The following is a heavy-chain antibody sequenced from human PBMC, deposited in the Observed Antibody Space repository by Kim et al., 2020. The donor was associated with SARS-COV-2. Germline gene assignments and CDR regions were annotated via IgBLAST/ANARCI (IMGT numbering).Heavy chain of an antibody. Sequence: ASVKVSCKASGYTFTGYYMHWVRQAPGQGLEWMGWINPNSGGTNYAQKFQGRVTMTRDTSISTAYMELSRLRSDDTAVYYCARNQLLYYYGMDVWGQGTTVTVSS. J-gene: IGHJ6*02. D-gene: IGHD2-2*01. V-gene: IGHV1-2*02. CDR3: ARNQLLYYYGMDV. CDR1: GYTFTGYY. CDR2: INPNSGGT.